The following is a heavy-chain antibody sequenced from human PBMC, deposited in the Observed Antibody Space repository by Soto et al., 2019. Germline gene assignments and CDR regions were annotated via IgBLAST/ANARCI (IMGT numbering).Heavy chain of an antibody. Sequence: QPGGSLRLSXTGSGFAFSSHPMSWVRQAPERGLEWVSGISDGGDLTYNADSVRGRFTISRDNSKNTLFLQMNSLRVEDTAVYYCARRAFGSSRSFDIWGQGTMVTVSS. CDR2: ISDGGDLT. CDR1: GFAFSSHP. CDR3: ARRAFGSSRSFDI. V-gene: IGHV3-23*01. J-gene: IGHJ3*02. D-gene: IGHD6-6*01.